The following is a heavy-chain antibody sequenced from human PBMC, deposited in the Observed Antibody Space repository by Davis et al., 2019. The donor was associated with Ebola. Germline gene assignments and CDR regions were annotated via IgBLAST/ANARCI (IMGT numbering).Heavy chain of an antibody. D-gene: IGHD3-9*01. CDR1: GYTFTSYG. V-gene: IGHV1-69*06. Sequence: SVKVSCKTSGYTFTSYGISWVRQAPGQGLEWMGGIIPIFGTANYAQKFQGRVTITADKSTSTAYMELSSLRSEDTAVYYCASTVLRYFDWFEYGMDVWGQGTTVTVSS. J-gene: IGHJ6*02. CDR2: IIPIFGTA. CDR3: ASTVLRYFDWFEYGMDV.